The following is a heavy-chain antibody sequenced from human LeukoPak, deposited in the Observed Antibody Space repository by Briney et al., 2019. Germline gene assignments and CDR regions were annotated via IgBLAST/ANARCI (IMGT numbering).Heavy chain of an antibody. J-gene: IGHJ4*02. CDR2: ISYDGINK. D-gene: IGHD2-2*01. V-gene: IGHV3-30*01. Sequence: PGGSLRLSCAASGFTFSKYAMHWVRQAPGKGLDWVAVISYDGINKYYADSVKGRFTISRDNAKNTLSLQMNSLRAEDTAVYYCAREGYCSSTNCPRAFDIWGQGTLVTVSS. CDR3: AREGYCSSTNCPRAFDI. CDR1: GFTFSKYA.